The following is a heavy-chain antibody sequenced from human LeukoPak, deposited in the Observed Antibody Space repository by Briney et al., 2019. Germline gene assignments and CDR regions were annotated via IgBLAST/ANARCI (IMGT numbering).Heavy chain of an antibody. CDR2: ISYDGSNK. CDR3: AKEKKWIPYDSSGYYDY. V-gene: IGHV3-30*18. D-gene: IGHD3-22*01. CDR1: GFTFSSYG. Sequence: GGSLRLSCAASGFTFSSYGMHWVRQAPGKGLEWVAVISYDGSNKYYADSVKGRFTISRDNSKNTLYLQMNSLRAEDTAVYYCAKEKKWIPYDSSGYYDYWGQGTLVTVSS. J-gene: IGHJ4*02.